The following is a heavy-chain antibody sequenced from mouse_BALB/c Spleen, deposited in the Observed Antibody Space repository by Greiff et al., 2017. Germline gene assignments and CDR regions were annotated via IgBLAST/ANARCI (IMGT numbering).Heavy chain of an antibody. D-gene: IGHD1-1*02. CDR1: GFSLTSYG. Sequence: QVHVKQSGPGLVAPSQSLSITCTVSGFSLTSYGVHWVRQPPGKGLEWLGVIWAGGSTNYNSALMSRLSISKDNSKSQVFLKMNSLQTDDTAMYYCARDPNYGDAMDYWGQGTSVTVSS. V-gene: IGHV2-9*02. CDR2: IWAGGST. CDR3: ARDPNYGDAMDY. J-gene: IGHJ4*01.